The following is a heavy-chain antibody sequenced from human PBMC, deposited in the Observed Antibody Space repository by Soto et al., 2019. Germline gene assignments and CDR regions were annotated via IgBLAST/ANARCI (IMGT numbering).Heavy chain of an antibody. CDR3: AKSGGLQHFDWLSPSW. V-gene: IGHV3-30*18. Sequence: GGSLRLSCAASGFTFSSYGMQWVRQAPGKGLEWVAVISYDGRNKYYADSVKGRFTISRDNSKNTLYMQMNSLRAEDTAIYYCAKSGGLQHFDWLSPSWWXRGTLVTVSS. J-gene: IGHJ4*02. D-gene: IGHD3-9*01. CDR2: ISYDGRNK. CDR1: GFTFSSYG.